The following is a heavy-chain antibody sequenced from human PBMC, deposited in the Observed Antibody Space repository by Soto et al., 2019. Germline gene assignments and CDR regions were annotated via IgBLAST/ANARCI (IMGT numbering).Heavy chain of an antibody. J-gene: IGHJ4*02. CDR3: ARHTRMVMATMYTDY. CDR2: IYYSGST. CDR1: GGSISSSSYY. D-gene: IGHD2-21*01. V-gene: IGHV4-39*01. Sequence: SETLSLTCTVSGGSISSSSYYWGWIRQPPGKGLEWIGSIYYSGSTYYNPSLKSRVTISVDTSKNQFSLKLSSVTAADTAVYYCARHTRMVMATMYTDYWGQGTLVTVSS.